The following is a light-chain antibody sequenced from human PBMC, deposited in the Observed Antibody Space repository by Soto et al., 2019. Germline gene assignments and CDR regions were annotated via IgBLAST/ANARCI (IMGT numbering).Light chain of an antibody. CDR1: QSIGTS. J-gene: IGKJ4*01. CDR3: QQRSQWPLT. V-gene: IGKV3-11*01. CDR2: DAF. Sequence: EIVLTQSPATLSLSPGERATLSCRASQSIGTSLDWYQQKPGQVPRLLIFDAFDRATGMPARFSGSGSGTDFTLTIRHLESDDFAVYYCQQRSQWPLTFGGGTKVEIK.